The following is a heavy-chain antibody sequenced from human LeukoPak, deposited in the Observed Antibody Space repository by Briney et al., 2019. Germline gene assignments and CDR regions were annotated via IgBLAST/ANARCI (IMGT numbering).Heavy chain of an antibody. CDR3: ARAGVDTADYYYYGMDV. CDR1: GYTFTSYG. V-gene: IGHV1-18*01. Sequence: ASVKVSSKASGYTFTSYGISWVRQAPGQGLEWMGWISAYNGNTNYAQKLQGRVTMTRNTSISTAYMELSSLRSEDTAVYYCARAGVDTADYYYYGMDVWGQGTTVTVSS. J-gene: IGHJ6*02. D-gene: IGHD5-18*01. CDR2: ISAYNGNT.